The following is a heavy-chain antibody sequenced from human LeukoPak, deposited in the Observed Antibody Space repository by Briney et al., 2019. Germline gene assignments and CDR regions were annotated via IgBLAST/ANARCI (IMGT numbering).Heavy chain of an antibody. CDR3: AKDPASYYYDSSGYYYGG. CDR2: ITNSGGST. Sequence: QAGGSLRLSCAASGFTFSSYAMSWARQAPGKGLEWVSAITNSGGSTYYADSVKGRFTISRDNSKSTLYLQMNSLRAEDTAVYYCAKDPASYYYDSSGYYYGGWGQGTLVTVSS. J-gene: IGHJ4*02. CDR1: GFTFSSYA. D-gene: IGHD3-22*01. V-gene: IGHV3-23*01.